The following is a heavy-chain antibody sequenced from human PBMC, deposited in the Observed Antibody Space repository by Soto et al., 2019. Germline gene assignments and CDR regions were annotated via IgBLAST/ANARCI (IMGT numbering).Heavy chain of an antibody. V-gene: IGHV3-48*01. CDR2: IRSSSSTI. D-gene: IGHD3-9*01. CDR1: GFTFSSYS. CDR3: ARGSTPYDILTGYYVNFDY. Sequence: GGSLRLSCAASGFTFSSYSMNWVRQAPGKGLVWVSYIRSSSSTIYYADSVKGRFTISRDNAKNSLYLQMNSLRAEDSAVYYCARGSTPYDILTGYYVNFDYWGQGTLVTVSS. J-gene: IGHJ4*02.